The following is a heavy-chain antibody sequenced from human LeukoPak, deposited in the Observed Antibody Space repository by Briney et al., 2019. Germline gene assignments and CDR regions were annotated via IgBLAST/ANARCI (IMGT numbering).Heavy chain of an antibody. J-gene: IGHJ4*02. Sequence: GGSLRLSXAASGFTFSSYAMRWVSQAPGKGLEWVSSITGSGDDTFYADSVKDRFTISRDNSKNTLYLQMNSLRAEDTAVYYCAKGESRPKYYFDYWGQGTLVTVSS. CDR2: ITGSGDDT. CDR3: AKGESRPKYYFDY. D-gene: IGHD3-10*01. CDR1: GFTFSSYA. V-gene: IGHV3-23*01.